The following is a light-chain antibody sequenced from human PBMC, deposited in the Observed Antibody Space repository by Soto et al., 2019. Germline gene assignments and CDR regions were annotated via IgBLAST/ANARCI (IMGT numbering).Light chain of an antibody. V-gene: IGKV3-15*01. Sequence: EIVMTQSPATLSVSPGEGATLSCRASQPISSGLVWYQQKPGQPPRLLIYGASTRVSGIPARFSGSGSGTEFTLTISSLQSEDFAVYYCQQYSNWTRTFGQGTKV. CDR1: QPISSG. CDR3: QQYSNWTRT. CDR2: GAS. J-gene: IGKJ1*01.